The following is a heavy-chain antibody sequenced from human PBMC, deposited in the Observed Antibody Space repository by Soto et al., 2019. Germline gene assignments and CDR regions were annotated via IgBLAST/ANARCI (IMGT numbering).Heavy chain of an antibody. CDR2: IQNDASLT. D-gene: IGHD2-15*01. J-gene: IGHJ3*01. CDR1: GCTFDYYG. V-gene: IGHV3-74*01. Sequence: GGSLRLSCAASGCTFDYYGMHWVRQVPGKGLLWVSHIQNDASLTTYADSVKGRFIISRDNAKNTLYLQMNGLRVEDTAVYFCVRGQRGGFDLWGQGTMVTVSS. CDR3: VRGQRGGFDL.